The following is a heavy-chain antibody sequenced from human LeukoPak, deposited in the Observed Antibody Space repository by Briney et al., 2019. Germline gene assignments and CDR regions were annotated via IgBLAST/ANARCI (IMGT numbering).Heavy chain of an antibody. CDR2: INPNSGGT. Sequence: ASVKVSCKASGYTFTDYYIHWVRQAPGQGLEWMGWINPNSGGTNYAQKFQGRVTMTRDTSISTAYLDLSSLRSDDTAVYYCAKGEALFDYWGQGTLDTVSS. J-gene: IGHJ4*02. CDR3: AKGEALFDY. CDR1: GYTFTDYY. V-gene: IGHV1-2*02.